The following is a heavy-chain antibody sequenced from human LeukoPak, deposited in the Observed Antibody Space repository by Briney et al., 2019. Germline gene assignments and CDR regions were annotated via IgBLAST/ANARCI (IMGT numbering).Heavy chain of an antibody. D-gene: IGHD3-10*01. CDR2: IYGGGKT. V-gene: IGHV3-66*01. J-gene: IGHJ4*02. Sequence: QPGGSLRLSCVVSGLPVNFNYMAWARQAPGKGLECVSFIYGGGKTYYTDSVTGRFTISRDNSKRTLFLQMNSLRAEDTAIYYCATQASYYYGSGSYYDSWGQGTLVTVSS. CDR3: ATQASYYYGSGSYYDS. CDR1: GLPVNFNY.